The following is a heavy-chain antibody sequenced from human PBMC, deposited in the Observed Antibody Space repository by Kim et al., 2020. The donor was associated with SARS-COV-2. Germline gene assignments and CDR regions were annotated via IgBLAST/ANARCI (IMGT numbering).Heavy chain of an antibody. Sequence: SVKGRFTTSRDDSKNKAYLEMSGLKTEDTALYYCTRIPATTLAFWDAFDIWGQGTMVTVSS. CDR3: TRIPATTLAFWDAFDI. D-gene: IGHD1-1*01. V-gene: IGHV3-73*01. J-gene: IGHJ3*02.